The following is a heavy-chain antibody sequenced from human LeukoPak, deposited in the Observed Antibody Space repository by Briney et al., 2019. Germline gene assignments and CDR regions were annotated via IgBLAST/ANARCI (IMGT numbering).Heavy chain of an antibody. CDR3: ARVDGGNSGYYYYYMDV. D-gene: IGHD4-23*01. V-gene: IGHV4-34*01. Sequence: SETLSLTCAVYGGSFSGYYWSWIRQPPGKGLEWIGEINHSGSTNYNPSLKSRVTISVDTSKNQFSLKLSSVTAADTAVYYCARVDGGNSGYYYYYMDVWGKGTTVTVSS. J-gene: IGHJ6*03. CDR1: GGSFSGYY. CDR2: INHSGST.